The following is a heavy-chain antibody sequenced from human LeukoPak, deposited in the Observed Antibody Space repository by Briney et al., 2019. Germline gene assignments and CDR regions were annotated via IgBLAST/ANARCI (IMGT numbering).Heavy chain of an antibody. J-gene: IGHJ4*02. CDR3: ATGTKMDRGVIINGHLDY. Sequence: FVDSVKGRFTISRDNGKNSLYLEMNSLRAEDTAVYYCATGTKMDRGVIINGHLDYWGQGTLVTASS. D-gene: IGHD3-10*01. V-gene: IGHV3-7*01.